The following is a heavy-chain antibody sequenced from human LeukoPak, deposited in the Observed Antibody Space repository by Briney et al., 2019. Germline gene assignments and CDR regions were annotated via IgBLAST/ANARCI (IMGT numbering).Heavy chain of an antibody. CDR3: AKAPYYDILTGLDY. V-gene: IGHV3-30*02. D-gene: IGHD3-9*01. CDR1: GFTFSSYG. CDR2: IRYDGSNK. Sequence: GGSLRLSCAASGFTFSSYGMHWVRQAPGKGLEWVAFIRYDGSNKYYADSVKGRFTISGDNSKNTLYLQMNSLRAEDTAVYYCAKAPYYDILTGLDYWGQGTLVTVSS. J-gene: IGHJ4*02.